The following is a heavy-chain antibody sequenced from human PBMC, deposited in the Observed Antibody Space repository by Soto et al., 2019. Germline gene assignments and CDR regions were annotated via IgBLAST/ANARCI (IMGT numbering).Heavy chain of an antibody. D-gene: IGHD6-13*01. Sequence: QVQLQESGPGLVKPSETLSLTCTVSGGSISSYYWRWMRRPPGKGVVWIGDVYYSGSTNYNPSLKSRGPRSVDTSKSHFSLKLSSVSAADTAVYYCARRYSSAFDIWGQGTMVTVSS. CDR3: ARRYSSAFDI. CDR1: GGSISSYY. CDR2: VYYSGST. J-gene: IGHJ3*02. V-gene: IGHV4-59*08.